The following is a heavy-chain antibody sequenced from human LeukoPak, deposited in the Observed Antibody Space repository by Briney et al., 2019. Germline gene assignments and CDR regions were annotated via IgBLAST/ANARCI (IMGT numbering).Heavy chain of an antibody. V-gene: IGHV3-30*03. Sequence: PGGSLRLSCIASGFTFNKYGMHWVRQAPGKGLEWVAVRSDDGSAQHYVDSVRGRFTISRDNSRNTLSLQMNSLRPEDTAMYYCARYETVSPIPPEYWGQGTLVTVSS. D-gene: IGHD5/OR15-5a*01. J-gene: IGHJ4*02. CDR3: ARYETVSPIPPEY. CDR2: RSDDGSAQ. CDR1: GFTFNKYG.